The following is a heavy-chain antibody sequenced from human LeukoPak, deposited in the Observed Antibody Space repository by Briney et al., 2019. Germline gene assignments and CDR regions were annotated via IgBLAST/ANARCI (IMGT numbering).Heavy chain of an antibody. CDR2: ISPYNGNS. CDR1: GYSFISYG. J-gene: IGHJ4*01. CDR3: ARGDGDYVGNDY. V-gene: IGHV1-18*01. Sequence: ASVKVSCKASGYSFISYGISWVRQAPGQGLEWMGWISPYNGNSKYTDKVQGRVTMTTDTSTSTAYMELRSLRSDDAAVYYCARGDGDYVGNDYWGHGTLVTVSS. D-gene: IGHD4-17*01.